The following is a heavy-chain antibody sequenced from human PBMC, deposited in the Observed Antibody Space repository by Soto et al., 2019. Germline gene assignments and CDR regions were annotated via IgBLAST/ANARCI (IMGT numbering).Heavy chain of an antibody. CDR2: FNAGDGDT. Sequence: QVQLVQSGAEVKKPGASVRVSCKASGYTITCCARHWVRQAPGQRPEWMGWFNAGDGDTKYSQNFQGRFTIIRDTSASTVYMELSSPRPEDTAVYYCARDGEDKAAAAMVYWCQGTLVSVSS. D-gene: IGHD6-13*01. CDR1: GYTITCCA. J-gene: IGHJ4*02. V-gene: IGHV1-3*01. CDR3: ARDGEDKAAAAMVY.